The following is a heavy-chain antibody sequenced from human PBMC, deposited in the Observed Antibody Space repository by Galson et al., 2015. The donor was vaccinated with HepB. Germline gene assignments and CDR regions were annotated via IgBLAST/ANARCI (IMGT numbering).Heavy chain of an antibody. Sequence: SVKVSCKASGYTFTSYYMHWVRQAPGQGLEWMGIINPSGGSTSYAQKFQGRVTMTRDTSTSTVYMELSSLRSEDTAVYYCARAVPGGDDIVVVPAAKGYFDYWGQGTLVTVSS. D-gene: IGHD2-2*01. J-gene: IGHJ4*02. CDR2: INPSGGST. CDR1: GYTFTSYY. V-gene: IGHV1-46*01. CDR3: ARAVPGGDDIVVVPAAKGYFDY.